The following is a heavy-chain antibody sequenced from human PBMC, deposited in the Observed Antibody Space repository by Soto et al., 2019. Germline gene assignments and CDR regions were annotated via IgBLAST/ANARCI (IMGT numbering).Heavy chain of an antibody. Sequence: GESLKISCKGSGYSFTSYWIGWVRQMPGKGLEWMGIIYPGDSDTRYSPSFQDQVTISADKSISTAYLQWSSLKASDTAMYYCARQSRGTYYYDSSGYYYYYYMDVWGKGTTVTVSS. D-gene: IGHD3-22*01. V-gene: IGHV5-51*01. J-gene: IGHJ6*03. CDR1: GYSFTSYW. CDR3: ARQSRGTYYYDSSGYYYYYYMDV. CDR2: IYPGDSDT.